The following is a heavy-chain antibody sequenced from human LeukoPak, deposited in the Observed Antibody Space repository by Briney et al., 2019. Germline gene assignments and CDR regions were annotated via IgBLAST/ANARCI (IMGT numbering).Heavy chain of an antibody. CDR2: ISGSGGST. Sequence: GGSLRLSCAASGFTFSSYAMSWVRQAPGKGLEWVSAISGSGGSTYYADSVKGRFTISRDNSKNTLYLQMNSLRAEDTAVYYCARYDSSGYRPDYWGQGTLVTVSS. D-gene: IGHD3-22*01. V-gene: IGHV3-23*01. CDR3: ARYDSSGYRPDY. CDR1: GFTFSSYA. J-gene: IGHJ4*02.